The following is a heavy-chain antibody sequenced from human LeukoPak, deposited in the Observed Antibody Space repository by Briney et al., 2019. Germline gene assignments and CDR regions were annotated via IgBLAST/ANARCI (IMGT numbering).Heavy chain of an antibody. CDR2: IYYSGST. CDR3: ARGRCSDGSCYFPS. J-gene: IGHJ5*02. Sequence: SETLSLTCTVSGYSISSGYYWGWIRQPPGKGLEWIGSIYYSGSTYYNPSLKSRVTISVDTSKNQFSLKLSSVTAADTAVYYCARGRCSDGSCYFPSWGQGTLVTVSS. V-gene: IGHV4-38-2*02. D-gene: IGHD2-15*01. CDR1: GYSISSGYY.